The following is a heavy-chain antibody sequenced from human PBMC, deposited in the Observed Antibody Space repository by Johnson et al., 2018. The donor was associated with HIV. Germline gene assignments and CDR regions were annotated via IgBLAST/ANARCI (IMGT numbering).Heavy chain of an antibody. V-gene: IGHV3-30*04. Sequence: QVQLVESGGDVVQPGRSLRLSCAASGFTFSSYAMHWVRQAPGKGLEWVAVISYDGSNKYYADSVKGRFTISRDNSKNTLYLQMNSLRAEDTAMYYCARDRAYHCSGGSCSHVFDIWGQGTMVTVSS. CDR1: GFTFSSYA. CDR2: ISYDGSNK. J-gene: IGHJ3*02. D-gene: IGHD2-15*01. CDR3: ARDRAYHCSGGSCSHVFDI.